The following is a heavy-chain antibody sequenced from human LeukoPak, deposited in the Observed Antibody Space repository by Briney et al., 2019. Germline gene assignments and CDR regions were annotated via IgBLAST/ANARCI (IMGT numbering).Heavy chain of an antibody. D-gene: IGHD3-10*01. V-gene: IGHV5-51*01. J-gene: IGHJ4*02. CDR1: GYTFTNYW. CDR3: ARPAYGSGSKPYYFDY. Sequence: GESLKISCTGSGYTFTNYWIAWVRHMPGKGLEWMGAIYPGDSDTRYTPSFQGQVTISADKSSSTAYLQWSSLKASDTAMYYCARPAYGSGSKPYYFDYWGQGTLVTVSS. CDR2: IYPGDSDT.